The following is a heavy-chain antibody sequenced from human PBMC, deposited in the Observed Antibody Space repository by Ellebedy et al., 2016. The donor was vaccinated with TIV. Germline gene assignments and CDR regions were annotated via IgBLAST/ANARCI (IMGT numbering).Heavy chain of an antibody. J-gene: IGHJ4*02. CDR2: IYYGSP. Sequence: SETLSLTCIVSGDSISSYYWNWIRQPPGKGLEWIGYIYYGSPNYNPSLRSRVTMSLDTSKKQPSLKLSSVTAADTAVYYCARGGIGVGADYWGQGTLVTVSS. V-gene: IGHV4-59*08. CDR3: ARGGIGVGADY. CDR1: GDSISSYY. D-gene: IGHD1-26*01.